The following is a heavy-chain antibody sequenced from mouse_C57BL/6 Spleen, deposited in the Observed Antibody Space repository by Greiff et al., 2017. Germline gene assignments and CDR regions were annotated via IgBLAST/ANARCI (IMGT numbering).Heavy chain of an antibody. Sequence: SGAELVRPGTSVKVSCKASGYAFTNYLIEWVKQRPGQGLEWIGVINPGSGGTNYNEKFKGKATLTADKSSSPAYMQLSSLTSEDSAVYFCARGAQATLGWFAYWGQGTLVTVSA. CDR1: GYAFTNYL. CDR2: INPGSGGT. J-gene: IGHJ3*01. CDR3: ARGAQATLGWFAY. V-gene: IGHV1-54*01. D-gene: IGHD3-2*02.